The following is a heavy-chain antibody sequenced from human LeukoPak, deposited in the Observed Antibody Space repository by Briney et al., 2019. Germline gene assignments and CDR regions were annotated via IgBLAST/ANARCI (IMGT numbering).Heavy chain of an antibody. J-gene: IGHJ4*02. CDR1: GYSISSGYY. Sequence: SETLSLTCTVSGYSISSGYYWGWIRQPPGKGLEWIGSIYHSGSTYYNPSLKSRVTISVDTSKNQFSLKLSSVTAADTAVYYCARVPWGGYWGQGTLVTVSS. D-gene: IGHD3-16*01. V-gene: IGHV4-38-2*02. CDR2: IYHSGST. CDR3: ARVPWGGY.